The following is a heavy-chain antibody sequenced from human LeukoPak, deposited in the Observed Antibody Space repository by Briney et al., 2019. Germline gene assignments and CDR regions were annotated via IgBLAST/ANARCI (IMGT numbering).Heavy chain of an antibody. CDR1: GYTFTGYY. J-gene: IGHJ4*02. V-gene: IGHV1-2*04. D-gene: IGHD3-22*01. CDR2: INPNSGGT. CDR3: ARDRTTYYYDSSGYGPFDY. Sequence: GASVKVSCKASGYTFTGYYMHWVRQAPGQGLEWMGWINPNSGGTNYAQKFQGWVTMTRDTSISTAYMELSRLRSDDTAVYYCARDRTTYYYDSSGYGPFDYWGQGTLVTVSS.